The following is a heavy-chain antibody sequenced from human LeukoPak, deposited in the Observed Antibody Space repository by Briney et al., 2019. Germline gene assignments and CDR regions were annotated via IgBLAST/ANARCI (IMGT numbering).Heavy chain of an antibody. CDR2: INGDGSTT. V-gene: IGHV3-74*01. J-gene: IGHJ3*01. CDR1: GFSFRSCL. Sequence: PGGSLRLSCAASGFSFRSCLMHWVRQAPGKELVWVSHINGDGSTTNYADSVRGRFTISRDNAKNTLYLQMNSLRADDSAVYFCASLVGGYYPPVEAFDVWGQGTMVTVSS. D-gene: IGHD3-3*01. CDR3: ASLVGGYYPPVEAFDV.